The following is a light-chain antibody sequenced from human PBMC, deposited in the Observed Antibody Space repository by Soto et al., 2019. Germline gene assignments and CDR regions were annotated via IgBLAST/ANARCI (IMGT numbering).Light chain of an antibody. CDR1: TSNIGSNY. CDR2: DND. CDR3: GSYDNSLYVRR. V-gene: IGLV1-51*01. J-gene: IGLJ2*01. Sequence: QSVLTQPPSMSAAPGQKVTISCSGSTSNIGSNYVSWYQQLPGTAPQLLIYDNDKRPSGIPDRFSGSKSGTAATLGITGLQTGDEADYYCGSYDNSLYVRRFGGGTKVTVL.